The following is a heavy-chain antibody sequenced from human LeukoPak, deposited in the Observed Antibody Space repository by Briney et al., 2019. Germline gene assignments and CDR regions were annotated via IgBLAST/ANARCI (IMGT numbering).Heavy chain of an antibody. V-gene: IGHV3-21*01. Sequence: SGGSLRLSCAASGFSLSSYDMNWVRQAPGKGLEWVSSISTTSTYIYYRYSVKGRFTISGDNARNSLYLQMNGLRAEDTAVYYCARADCFSSTCYLRSSWFDPWGQGTLVTVSS. CDR3: ARADCFSSTCYLRSSWFDP. CDR1: GFSLSSYD. D-gene: IGHD2-2*01. CDR2: ISTTSTYI. J-gene: IGHJ5*02.